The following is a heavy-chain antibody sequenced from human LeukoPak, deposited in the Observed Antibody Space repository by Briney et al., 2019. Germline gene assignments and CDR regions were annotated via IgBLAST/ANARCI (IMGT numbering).Heavy chain of an antibody. Sequence: SETLSLTCAVYGGSFSGYYWSWIRQPPGKGLEWIGEINHSGSTNYNPSLNSRVTISVDTSKNQFSLRLSSVTVADTAVYYCARHRRGDCSSASCYTDYWGQGTLVPVSS. V-gene: IGHV4-34*01. J-gene: IGHJ4*02. CDR2: INHSGST. D-gene: IGHD2-2*02. CDR3: ARHRRGDCSSASCYTDY. CDR1: GGSFSGYY.